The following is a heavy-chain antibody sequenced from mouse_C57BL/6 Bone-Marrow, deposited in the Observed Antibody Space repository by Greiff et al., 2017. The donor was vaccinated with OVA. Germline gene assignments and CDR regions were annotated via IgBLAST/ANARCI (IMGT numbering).Heavy chain of an antibody. Sequence: QVQLQQSGAELVRPGASVTLSCKASGYTFTDYEMHWVKQTPVHGLEWIGAIDPETGGTAYNQKFKGKAILTADKSSSTAYMELRSLTSEDSAVYYCTRWKLLRSLMDYWGQGTSVTVSS. CDR2: IDPETGGT. CDR3: TRWKLLRSLMDY. CDR1: GYTFTDYE. D-gene: IGHD1-1*01. V-gene: IGHV1-15*01. J-gene: IGHJ4*01.